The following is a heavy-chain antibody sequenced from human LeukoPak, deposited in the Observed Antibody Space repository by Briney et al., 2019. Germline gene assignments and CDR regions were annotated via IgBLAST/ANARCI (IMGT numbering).Heavy chain of an antibody. J-gene: IGHJ4*02. CDR2: ISGSGGST. V-gene: IGHV3-23*01. Sequence: GGSLRLSCTASGFTFSGYAMSWVRQAPGKGLEWVSAISGSGGSTYYADSVKGRFTNSRDNSKNTLYLQMNSLRAEDTAVYYCAKAHITMVRGVISQPGYYFDYWGQGTLVTVSS. CDR3: AKAHITMVRGVISQPGYYFDY. CDR1: GFTFSGYA. D-gene: IGHD3-10*01.